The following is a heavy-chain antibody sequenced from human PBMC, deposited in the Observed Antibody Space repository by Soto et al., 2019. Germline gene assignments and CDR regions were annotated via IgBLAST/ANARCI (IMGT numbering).Heavy chain of an antibody. V-gene: IGHV1-3*01. Sequence: QVRLVQSGAEVKKPGASVKVSCKASGYTFTSYAMHWVRQAPGQRLEWMGWINAGNGNTKYSQKFQGRVTITRDTSASTAYMELSSLRSEDTAVYYCARGVVVVAATWDYWGQGTLVTVSS. J-gene: IGHJ4*02. CDR1: GYTFTSYA. CDR2: INAGNGNT. D-gene: IGHD2-15*01. CDR3: ARGVVVVAATWDY.